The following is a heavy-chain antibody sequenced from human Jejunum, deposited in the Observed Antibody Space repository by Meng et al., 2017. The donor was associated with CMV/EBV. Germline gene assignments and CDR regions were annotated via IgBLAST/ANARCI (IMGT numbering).Heavy chain of an antibody. Sequence: HLQRWGAGLLKPSETLSLPCGVYGAPFSGYWSWDRQPPGKGLEWIGEITHSGSTNYNVSLKSRVTISIDTSKNQFSLKLSSVTATDTAVYYCAPGFRSWSGSYSSWGQGTLVTVSS. J-gene: IGHJ4*02. CDR3: APGFRSWSGSYSS. CDR2: ITHSGST. V-gene: IGHV4-34*01. D-gene: IGHD1-26*01. CDR1: GAPFSGY.